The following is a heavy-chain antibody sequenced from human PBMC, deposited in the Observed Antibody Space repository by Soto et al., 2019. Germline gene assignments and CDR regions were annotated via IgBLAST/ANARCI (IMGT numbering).Heavy chain of an antibody. CDR3: ARGRGAAGTDSVQYYGMDV. V-gene: IGHV3-21*01. D-gene: IGHD6-13*01. Sequence: EVQLVESGGGLVKPGGSLRLSCAASGFTFSSYSMNWGRQAPGKGLEWVSSISSSSSYIYYADSVKGRFTISRDNAKNSLYLQMNSLRAEDTAVYYWARGRGAAGTDSVQYYGMDVWGQGTTVTVSS. CDR1: GFTFSSYS. CDR2: ISSSSSYI. J-gene: IGHJ6*02.